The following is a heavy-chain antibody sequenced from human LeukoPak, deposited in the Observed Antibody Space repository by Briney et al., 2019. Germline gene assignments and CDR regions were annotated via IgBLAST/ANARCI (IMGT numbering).Heavy chain of an antibody. CDR3: ARDSRHHRFLYWDWFDP. CDR2: ISGRSLYI. CDR1: GFTFSDYS. Sequence: GGSLRLSCAASGFTFSDYSMNWVRQAPGGGREWGSSISGRSLYIHYADSVKGRFTISRDNVKHSLYLQMNSLRAGDTAVYYCARDSRHHRFLYWDWFDPWGQGTLVTVSS. D-gene: IGHD1-26*01. J-gene: IGHJ5*02. V-gene: IGHV3-21*01.